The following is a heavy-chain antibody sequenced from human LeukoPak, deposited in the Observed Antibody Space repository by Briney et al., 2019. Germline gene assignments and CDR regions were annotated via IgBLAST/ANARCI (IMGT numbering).Heavy chain of an antibody. V-gene: IGHV3-23*01. J-gene: IGHJ4*02. D-gene: IGHD5-12*01. CDR3: AKDNGIVAPSIPLDY. CDR1: GFTFNNYD. CDR2: VTGSGGST. Sequence: PGGTLRLSCAASGFTFNNYDMSWVRQAPGKGLEWVSTVTGSGGSTYYADSVKGRFTISRDNSKNTLYLQINSLRAEDTAVYYCAKDNGIVAPSIPLDYWGQGTLVTVSS.